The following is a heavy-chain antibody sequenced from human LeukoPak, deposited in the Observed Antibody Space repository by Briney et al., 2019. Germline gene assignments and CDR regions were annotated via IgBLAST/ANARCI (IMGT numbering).Heavy chain of an antibody. Sequence: ASVKVSCKASGYTFTGYYMHWVRQAPGQGLEWMGWINPNSGGANYAQKFQGRVTMTRDTSISTAYMELSRLRSDDTAVYYCARDVLRFLKVGGYWGQGTLVTVSS. D-gene: IGHD3-3*01. CDR3: ARDVLRFLKVGGY. V-gene: IGHV1-2*02. CDR2: INPNSGGA. CDR1: GYTFTGYY. J-gene: IGHJ4*02.